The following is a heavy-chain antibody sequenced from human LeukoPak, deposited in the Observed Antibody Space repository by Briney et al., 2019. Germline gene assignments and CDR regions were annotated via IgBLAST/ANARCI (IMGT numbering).Heavy chain of an antibody. CDR2: ITANGDAT. J-gene: IGHJ4*02. V-gene: IGHV3-23*01. Sequence: GGSLRLSCVGSGFIFRSYAVTWVRQAPGRGLEWVSSITANGDATYCADSVKGRFTISRDNSKSTLYLQMSSLRAEDTAVYYCATFGVIIRNDYFDFWGQGALVAVSS. CDR3: ATFGVIIRNDYFDF. CDR1: GFIFRSYA. D-gene: IGHD3-3*01.